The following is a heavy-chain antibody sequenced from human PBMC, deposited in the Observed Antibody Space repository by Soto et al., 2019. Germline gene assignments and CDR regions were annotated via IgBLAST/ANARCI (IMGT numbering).Heavy chain of an antibody. D-gene: IGHD1-26*01. V-gene: IGHV1-46*01. CDR1: GYTFTSYY. CDR3: ARDGTLRGIVGATHY. Sequence: ASVKVSCKASGYTFTSYYMHWVRQAPGQGLEWMGIINPSGGSTSYAQKFQGRVTMTRDTSTSTVYMELSSLRSEDTAVYYCARDGTLRGIVGATHYWGQGTLVTVSS. CDR2: INPSGGST. J-gene: IGHJ4*02.